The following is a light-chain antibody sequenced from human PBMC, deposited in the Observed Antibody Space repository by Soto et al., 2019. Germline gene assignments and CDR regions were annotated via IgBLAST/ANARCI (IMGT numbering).Light chain of an antibody. CDR3: GSYTSSRIYV. CDR1: SSDVGGYNY. Sequence: CVLTEPASVSVSPGQSITISCTGTSSDVGGYNYVSWYQQHPGKAPKLMIYEVSNRPSGVSDRFSGSKSGNTASLTISGLQAEDEADYYCGSYTSSRIYVFGAGTKVTVL. CDR2: EVS. V-gene: IGLV2-14*01. J-gene: IGLJ1*01.